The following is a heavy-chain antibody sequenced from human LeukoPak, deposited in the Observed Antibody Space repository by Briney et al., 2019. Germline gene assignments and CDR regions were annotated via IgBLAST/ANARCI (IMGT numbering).Heavy chain of an antibody. V-gene: IGHV3-74*01. Sequence: PGGSLRLSCAGSGFTFSSYWMHWVRQGQGKKGVRWVARINSDGSNIWYADSVEGRFTISRDNAKNTLDLQMNSLRAEDTAVYYCVRGAPFDYWGQGTLVTVSS. CDR3: VRGAPFDY. J-gene: IGHJ4*02. CDR1: GFTFSSYW. CDR2: INSDGSNI.